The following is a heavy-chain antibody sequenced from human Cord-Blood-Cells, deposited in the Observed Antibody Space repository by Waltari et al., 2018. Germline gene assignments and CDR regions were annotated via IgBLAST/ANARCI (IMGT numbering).Heavy chain of an antibody. CDR1: GYTFTVYY. D-gene: IGHD1-7*01. V-gene: IGHV1-2*02. CDR2: INPNRGGT. Sequence: QVQLVQSGAEVKQPGASVKVSCKASGYTFTVYYMHWVRQAPGQGLEWMGWINPNRGGTNYAQKFQGRVTMTRDTSISTAYMELSRLRSDDTAVYYCASPNWNYDAFDIWGQGTMVTVSS. CDR3: ASPNWNYDAFDI. J-gene: IGHJ3*02.